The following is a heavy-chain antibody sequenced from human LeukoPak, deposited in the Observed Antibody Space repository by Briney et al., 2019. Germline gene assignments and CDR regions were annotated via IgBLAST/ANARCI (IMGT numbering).Heavy chain of an antibody. V-gene: IGHV3-66*01. CDR2: IYSGGST. CDR1: GFTVSSNY. CDR3: ARVTGYYGLDY. Sequence: GGSLRPSCAASGFTVSSNYMSWVRQAPGKGLEWVSIIYSGGSTYYADSVKGRFTISRDNSKNTLYLQMNSLRAEDTAVYYCARVTGYYGLDYWGQGTLVTVSS. J-gene: IGHJ4*02. D-gene: IGHD3-9*01.